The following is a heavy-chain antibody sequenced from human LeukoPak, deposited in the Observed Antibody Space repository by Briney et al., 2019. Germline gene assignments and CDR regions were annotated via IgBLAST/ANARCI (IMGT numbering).Heavy chain of an antibody. D-gene: IGHD3-3*01. CDR3: ARETNYDFWSGYYTLYYYMDV. V-gene: IGHV1-18*01. J-gene: IGHJ6*03. Sequence: ASVKVSCKASGYTFTSYGISWVRQAPGQGLEWMGWISAYNGNTNYAQKLQGRVTMTTDTSTSTAYMELSSLRSEDTAVYYCARETNYDFWSGYYTLYYYMDVWGKGTTVTVSS. CDR2: ISAYNGNT. CDR1: GYTFTSYG.